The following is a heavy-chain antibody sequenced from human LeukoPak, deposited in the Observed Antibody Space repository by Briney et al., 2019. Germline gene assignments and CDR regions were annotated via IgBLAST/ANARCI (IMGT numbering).Heavy chain of an antibody. CDR1: GYTFTGYY. J-gene: IGHJ4*02. V-gene: IGHV1-2*02. Sequence: GASVKASCKASGYTFTGYYMHWVRQAPGQGLEWMGWINPNSGGTNYAQKFQGRVTMTRDTSISTAYMELSRLRSGDTAVYYCAKDSLRIPVPGTIFDYWGQGTLVTVSS. CDR2: INPNSGGT. CDR3: AKDSLRIPVPGTIFDY. D-gene: IGHD6-19*01.